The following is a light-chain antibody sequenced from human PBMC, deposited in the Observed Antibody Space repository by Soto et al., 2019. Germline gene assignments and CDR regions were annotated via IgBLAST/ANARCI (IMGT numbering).Light chain of an antibody. J-gene: IGKJ1*01. CDR3: QQYSSYWT. Sequence: DIPMTQSPSTLSASVGDRVTITCRASQSISRWLAWYQQKPGKAPKRLIHDATSLESVVPARFSGSGSGTEFTLTISRLQPDDFATYYCQQYSSYWTFAQGTKVEIK. CDR1: QSISRW. CDR2: DAT. V-gene: IGKV1-5*01.